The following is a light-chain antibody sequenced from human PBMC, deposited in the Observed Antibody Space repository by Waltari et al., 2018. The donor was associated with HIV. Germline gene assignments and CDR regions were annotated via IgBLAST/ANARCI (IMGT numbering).Light chain of an antibody. CDR2: EVY. J-gene: IGLJ2*01. Sequence: QSALTQPPSASGSPGQSVTISCTGTSRDVGGYNYVSWYKQHPGEAPKVVIFEVYKRPAGVPDRLSGSKSGNTPSLTVSGLQADDEATYYCASYAGRNNLVFGGGTKLTVL. CDR3: ASYAGRNNLV. V-gene: IGLV2-8*01. CDR1: SRDVGGYNY.